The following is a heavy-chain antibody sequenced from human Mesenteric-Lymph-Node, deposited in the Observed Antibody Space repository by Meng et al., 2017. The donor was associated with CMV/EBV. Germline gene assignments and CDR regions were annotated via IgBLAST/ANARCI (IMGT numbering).Heavy chain of an antibody. CDR1: GFTFSSYS. J-gene: IGHJ4*02. Sequence: GGSLRLSCAASGFTFSSYSMNWVRQAPGKGLEWVSSITTSATNYVYYTESVKGRFTISRDNAKNSLYLQMNSLRGEDTAVYYCVRAKWRGGFCRTTDCTGFFDYWGQGALVTVSS. D-gene: IGHD3-16*01. V-gene: IGHV3-21*01. CDR2: ITTSATNYV. CDR3: VRAKWRGGFCRTTDCTGFFDY.